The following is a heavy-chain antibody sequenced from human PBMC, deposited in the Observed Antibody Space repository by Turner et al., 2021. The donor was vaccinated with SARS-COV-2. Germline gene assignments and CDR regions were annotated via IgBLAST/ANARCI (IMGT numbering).Heavy chain of an antibody. V-gene: IGHV1-69*01. D-gene: IGHD6-19*01. CDR3: ARDTAVAGTLGAFDI. CDR1: GGTFSSYA. CDR2: IIPIFGTG. J-gene: IGHJ3*02. Sequence: QVQLVQSGAEVKKPGSSVQVSCKASGGTFSSYAIRWVRQAPGQGLEWMGGIIPIFGTGNYAQKFQGRVTITADESTSTAYMELSSLRSEDTAVYYCARDTAVAGTLGAFDIWGQGTMVTVSS.